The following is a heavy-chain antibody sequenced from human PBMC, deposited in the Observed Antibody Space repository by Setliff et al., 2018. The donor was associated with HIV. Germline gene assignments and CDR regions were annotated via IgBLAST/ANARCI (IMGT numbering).Heavy chain of an antibody. CDR3: ARSRPYNSALDY. CDR2: ISGSGGST. V-gene: IGHV3-23*01. CDR1: GFTFSSYA. J-gene: IGHJ4*02. Sequence: GGSLRLSCAASGFTFSSYAMSWVRQAPGKGLEWVSAISGSGGSTYYADSVKGRFTLSRDNSKNTVYLQVGSLRPDDTAMYYCARSRPYNSALDYWGQGTLVTVSS. D-gene: IGHD6-25*01.